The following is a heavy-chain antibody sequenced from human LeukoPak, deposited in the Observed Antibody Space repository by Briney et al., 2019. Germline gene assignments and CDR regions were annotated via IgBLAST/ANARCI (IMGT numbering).Heavy chain of an antibody. J-gene: IGHJ6*02. CDR3: ARDLRVVVPAVYYYYGMDV. Sequence: ASVNVSCKASGYTFTGYYMHWVRQAPGQGLEWMGWINPNSGGTNYAQKFQGRVTMTRDTSISTAYMELSRLRSDDTAVYYCARDLRVVVPAVYYYYGMDVWGQGTTVTVSS. CDR1: GYTFTGYY. V-gene: IGHV1-2*02. CDR2: INPNSGGT. D-gene: IGHD2-2*01.